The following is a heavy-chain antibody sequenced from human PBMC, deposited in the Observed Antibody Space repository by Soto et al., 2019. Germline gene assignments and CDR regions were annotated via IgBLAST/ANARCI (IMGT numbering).Heavy chain of an antibody. Sequence: ASVKVSCKASGYTFTSYGISWVRQAPGQGLEWMGWISAYNGNTNYAQKLQGRVTMTTDTSTSTAYMELRSLRSDDTAVYYCAILYGDYMPFDAFDIWGQGTMVTVSS. CDR3: AILYGDYMPFDAFDI. CDR1: GYTFTSYG. CDR2: ISAYNGNT. D-gene: IGHD4-17*01. V-gene: IGHV1-18*01. J-gene: IGHJ3*02.